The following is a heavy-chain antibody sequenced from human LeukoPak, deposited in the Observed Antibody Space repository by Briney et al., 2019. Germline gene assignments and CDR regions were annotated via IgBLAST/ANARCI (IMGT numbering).Heavy chain of an antibody. CDR1: GFSISDYY. CDR2: ITSGGAST. CDR3: TRQRRGTYYAFDS. J-gene: IGHJ4*02. Sequence: GGSLRLSCDAPGFSISDYYMSWNRQSPGKGLEWISYITSGGASTNYADSVKGRFTISRDKAKNSVALQLNSLRAEDTAVYYCTRQRRGTYYAFDSWGQGTLVTVSS. V-gene: IGHV3-11*01. D-gene: IGHD3-16*01.